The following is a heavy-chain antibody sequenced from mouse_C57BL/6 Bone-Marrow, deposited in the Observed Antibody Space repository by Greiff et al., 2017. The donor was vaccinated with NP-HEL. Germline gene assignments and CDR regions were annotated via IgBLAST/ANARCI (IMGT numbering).Heavy chain of an antibody. Sequence: EVKVVESGGGLVQPGGSLSLSCAASGFTFTDYYMSWVRQPPGKALGWLGFIRNKANGYTTEYSASVKGRFTISRDNSQSILYLQMNALRAEDSATYYCASGTPLYYSNYWDAMDYWGQGTSVTVSS. CDR3: ASGTPLYYSNYWDAMDY. J-gene: IGHJ4*01. CDR2: IRNKANGYTT. D-gene: IGHD2-5*01. CDR1: GFTFTDYY. V-gene: IGHV7-3*01.